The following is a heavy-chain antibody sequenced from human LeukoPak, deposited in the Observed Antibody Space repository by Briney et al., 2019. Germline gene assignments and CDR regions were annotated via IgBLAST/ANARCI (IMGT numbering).Heavy chain of an antibody. V-gene: IGHV1-2*02. CDR1: GYTFTSYD. D-gene: IGHD3-22*01. Sequence: ASVKVSCKASGYTFTSYDINWVRQATGQGLEWMGWMNPNSGGTNYAQKFQGRVTMTRDTSISTAYMELSRLRSDDTAVYYCARENYYDSSGYPYWGQGTLVTVSS. CDR3: ARENYYDSSGYPY. J-gene: IGHJ4*02. CDR2: MNPNSGGT.